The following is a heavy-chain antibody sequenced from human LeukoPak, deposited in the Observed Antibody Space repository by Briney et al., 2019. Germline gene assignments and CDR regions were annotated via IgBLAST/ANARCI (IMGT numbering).Heavy chain of an antibody. Sequence: GASVKVSCKASGYTFTSYGISWVRQAPGQGLEWMGWISAYNGNTNYAQKLQGRVTVTTDTSTSTAYMELRSLRSDDTAVYYCARVPYDSSGYYPYAFDYWGQGTLVTVSS. V-gene: IGHV1-18*01. D-gene: IGHD3-22*01. CDR3: ARVPYDSSGYYPYAFDY. CDR1: GYTFTSYG. CDR2: ISAYNGNT. J-gene: IGHJ4*02.